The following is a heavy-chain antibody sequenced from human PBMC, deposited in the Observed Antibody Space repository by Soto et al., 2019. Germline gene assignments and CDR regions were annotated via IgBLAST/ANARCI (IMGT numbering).Heavy chain of an antibody. CDR1: GGSISSGGYY. D-gene: IGHD2-2*01. CDR2: IYYSGST. Sequence: QVQLQESGPGLVKPSQTLSLTCTVSGGSISSGGYYWSWIRQHPGKGLEWIGYIYYSGSTEYNPSLKRRVTMSVDTSKNQFSLRLSSVTAADTAVYYCARDRGYCSSTSCNWFDPWGQGTLVTVSS. V-gene: IGHV4-31*03. CDR3: ARDRGYCSSTSCNWFDP. J-gene: IGHJ5*02.